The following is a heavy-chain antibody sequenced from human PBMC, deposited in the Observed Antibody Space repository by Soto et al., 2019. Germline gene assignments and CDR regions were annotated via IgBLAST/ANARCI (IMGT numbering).Heavy chain of an antibody. D-gene: IGHD6-19*01. CDR3: ARESRTEYNSGWYYFDY. V-gene: IGHV3-11*06. CDR1: GFTFSDYY. J-gene: IGHJ4*02. CDR2: ISSSSSYT. Sequence: PGGSLRLSCAASGFTFSDYYMSWIRQAPGKGLEWVSYISSSSSYTNYADSVKGRFTISRDNAKNSLYLQMNSLRAEDTAVYYCARESRTEYNSGWYYFDYSGQGTMVTV.